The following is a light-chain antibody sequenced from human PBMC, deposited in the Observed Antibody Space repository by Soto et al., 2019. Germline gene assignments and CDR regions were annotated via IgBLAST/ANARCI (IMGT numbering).Light chain of an antibody. CDR1: QSLGIW. Sequence: DIQMTQSPSTLSASVGDRVTITCRASQSLGIWLAWHQQKPGKAPKLLIYDASTLKSGVPSRFSGSGSGTKFTLTISSLQSGDFAVYYCQQYDDWPETFGQGAKV. CDR2: DAS. J-gene: IGKJ1*01. CDR3: QQYDDWPET. V-gene: IGKV1-5*01.